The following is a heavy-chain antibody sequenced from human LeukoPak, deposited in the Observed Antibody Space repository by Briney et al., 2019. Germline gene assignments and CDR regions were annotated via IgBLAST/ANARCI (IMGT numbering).Heavy chain of an antibody. J-gene: IGHJ4*02. CDR3: AKDLLGSTTRDY. D-gene: IGHD1-26*01. CDR2: ISGSGDST. CDR1: GFTFSSHA. Sequence: GGSLRLSCAASGFTFSSHAMSWVRQAPGKGLEWVSVISGSGDSTYYADSVKGRFTISRDNSKNTLYLQMNSLRAEDTAIYYCAKDLLGSTTRDYWGQGTLVTVSS. V-gene: IGHV3-23*01.